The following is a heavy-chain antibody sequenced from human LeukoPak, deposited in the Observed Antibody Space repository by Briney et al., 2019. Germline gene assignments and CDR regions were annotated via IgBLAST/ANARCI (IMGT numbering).Heavy chain of an antibody. CDR2: IYYSGST. Sequence: KPSETLSLTCTVSGGSISSSSYYWGWIRQPPGKGLEWIGSIYYSGSTYYNPSLKSRVTISVDTSKNQFSLKLSSVTAADTAVYYCARHFSREMATHPVGYWGQGTLVTVSS. CDR3: ARHFSREMATHPVGY. D-gene: IGHD5-24*01. V-gene: IGHV4-39*01. CDR1: GGSISSSSYY. J-gene: IGHJ4*02.